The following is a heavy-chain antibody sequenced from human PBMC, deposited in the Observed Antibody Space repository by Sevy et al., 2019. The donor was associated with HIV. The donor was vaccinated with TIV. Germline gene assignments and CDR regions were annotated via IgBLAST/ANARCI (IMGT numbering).Heavy chain of an antibody. CDR1: GFSLSTSGMC. Sequence: SGPTLVKPTQTLTLTCTFSGFSLSTSGMCVSWIRQPPGKALEWLALIDWDDGKYYSTSLKTRLTISKDTSKKQVVLTMTTMDPVDTATYYCARMLYGDYAYYFDYWGQGTLVTVSS. V-gene: IGHV2-70*01. J-gene: IGHJ4*02. D-gene: IGHD4-17*01. CDR2: IDWDDGK. CDR3: ARMLYGDYAYYFDY.